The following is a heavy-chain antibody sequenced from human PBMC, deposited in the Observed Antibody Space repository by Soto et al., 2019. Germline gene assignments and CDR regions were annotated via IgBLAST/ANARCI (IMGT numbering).Heavy chain of an antibody. CDR3: TTVTYGDYGY. J-gene: IGHJ4*02. D-gene: IGHD4-17*01. CDR1: GFTFSNAC. CDR2: IKSKTDGGTT. V-gene: IGHV3-15*01. Sequence: EVQLVESGGGLVKPGGSLRLSCAASGFTFSNACMSWVRQAPGKGLEWVGRIKSKTDGGTTDYAEPVKGRFTNSRDDSKNRLYLQMNSLKTEDTAVYYYTTVTYGDYGYWGQGTLVTVSS.